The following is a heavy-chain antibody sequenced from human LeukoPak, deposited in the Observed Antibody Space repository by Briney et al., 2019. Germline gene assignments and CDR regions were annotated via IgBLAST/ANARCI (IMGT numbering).Heavy chain of an antibody. J-gene: IGHJ4*02. CDR1: GYTFTGYC. CDR3: ARERGG. CDR2: IIPIFGTA. Sequence: ASVKVSCKASGYTFTGYCMHWVRQAPGQGLEWMGGIIPIFGTANYAQKFQGRVTITADESTSTAYMELSSLRSEDTAVYYCARERGGWGQGTLVTVSS. V-gene: IGHV1-69*13.